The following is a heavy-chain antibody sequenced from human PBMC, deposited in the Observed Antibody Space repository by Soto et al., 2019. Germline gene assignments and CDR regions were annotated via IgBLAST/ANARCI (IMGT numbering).Heavy chain of an antibody. J-gene: IGHJ4*02. D-gene: IGHD6-13*01. CDR3: AELVAAANPPFYY. CDR2: ISYDGSNK. CDR1: GFTFSSYA. V-gene: IGHV3-30-3*01. Sequence: QVQLVESGGGVVQPGRSLRLSCAASGFTFSSYAMHWVRQAPGKGLEWVAVISYDGSNKYYADSVKGRFTISRDNSKNTLYLQMNSLKAEDLAVYYWAELVAAANPPFYYWGQGTLVTVSS.